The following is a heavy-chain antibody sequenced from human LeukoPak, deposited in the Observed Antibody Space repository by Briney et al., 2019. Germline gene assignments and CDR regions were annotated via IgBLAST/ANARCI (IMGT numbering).Heavy chain of an antibody. J-gene: IGHJ6*03. Sequence: SETLSLACTVSGGSISSYYWSWIRQPPGKGLEWIGYIYYSGSTNYNPSLKSRVTISVDTSKNQFSLKLSSVTAADTAVYYCAREWSSYMDVWGKGTTVTVSS. V-gene: IGHV4-59*01. D-gene: IGHD2-8*01. CDR2: IYYSGST. CDR1: GGSISSYY. CDR3: AREWSSYMDV.